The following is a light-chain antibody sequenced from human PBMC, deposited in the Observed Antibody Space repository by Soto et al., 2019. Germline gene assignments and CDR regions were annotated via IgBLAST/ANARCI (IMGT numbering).Light chain of an antibody. J-gene: IGKJ2*01. V-gene: IGKV1-12*01. Sequence: DLQMTQSPSSVSASVGDRVTITCRASQGITRWLAWYQQRPGKAPKLLIYGTSTLQSGVPARFSGSGSGTDFTLTISSQQPEDSATDYCQQADSFPYTFGQGTKVEIK. CDR1: QGITRW. CDR3: QQADSFPYT. CDR2: GTS.